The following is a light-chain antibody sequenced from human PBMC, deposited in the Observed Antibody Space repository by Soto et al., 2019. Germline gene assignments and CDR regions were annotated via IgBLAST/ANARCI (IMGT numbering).Light chain of an antibody. Sequence: DIQMTQSPSAMSASVGDRVTITCRASQDIYNYFAWFQQKPGKVPKRLIYGASSLQSGVSSRFSGSGIGTEFTLTISSLQPEDFATYYCLQYHTYPWTFGQGTTVEI. V-gene: IGKV1-17*03. J-gene: IGKJ1*01. CDR3: LQYHTYPWT. CDR1: QDIYNY. CDR2: GAS.